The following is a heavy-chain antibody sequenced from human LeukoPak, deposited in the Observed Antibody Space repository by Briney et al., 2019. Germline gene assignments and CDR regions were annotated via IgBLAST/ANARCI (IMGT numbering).Heavy chain of an antibody. CDR1: SGSFSGYS. Sequence: SETLSLTCAVFSGSFSGYSWTWIRQPPGKGLEWIGEITYTGITNYNPSLKSRVTISEDTSKNQFSLKLSSVTAADTAVYYCASFYQAYYFDYWGQGTLVTVSS. V-gene: IGHV4-34*01. CDR2: ITYTGIT. J-gene: IGHJ4*02. D-gene: IGHD2-21*01. CDR3: ASFYQAYYFDY.